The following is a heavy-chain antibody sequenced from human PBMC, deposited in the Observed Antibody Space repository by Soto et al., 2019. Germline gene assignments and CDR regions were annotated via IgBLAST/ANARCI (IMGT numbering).Heavy chain of an antibody. Sequence: SVKVSCKASGGTFSSYAISWVRQAPGQGLEWMGGIIPIFGTANYAQKFQGRVTITADESTSTAYMELSSLRSEDTAVYYCARGVVVVPAAHRPNWFDPWGQGALVTVSS. V-gene: IGHV1-69*13. CDR1: GGTFSSYA. CDR3: ARGVVVVPAAHRPNWFDP. CDR2: IIPIFGTA. D-gene: IGHD2-2*01. J-gene: IGHJ5*02.